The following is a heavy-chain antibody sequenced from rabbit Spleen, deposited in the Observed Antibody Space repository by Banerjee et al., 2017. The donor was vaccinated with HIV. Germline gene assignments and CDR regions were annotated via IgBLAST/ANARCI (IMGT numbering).Heavy chain of an antibody. CDR1: GFTLSSYW. J-gene: IGHJ4*01. Sequence: EQLVESGGGLVQPEGSLTLTCKASGFTLSSYWMCWDRQAPGKGLEWIGCIYTGGSAYYASWAKGRFTISKTSTTVDLKMTSLTAADTASYFCARGADNNWYIPYFKLWGPGTLVTVS. CDR3: ARGADNNWYIPYFKL. CDR2: IYTGGSA. V-gene: IGHV1S21*01. D-gene: IGHD1-1*01.